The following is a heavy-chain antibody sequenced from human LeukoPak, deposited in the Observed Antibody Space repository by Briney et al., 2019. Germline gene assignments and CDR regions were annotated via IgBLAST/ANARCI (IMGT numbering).Heavy chain of an antibody. D-gene: IGHD6-25*01. CDR3: AKVRSRGFDAFDI. CDR2: INSDGSSK. V-gene: IGHV3-74*01. Sequence: GGSLRLSCAASGFTFKNYWMTWVRQAPGKGLVWVSRINSDGSSKSYADSVKGRFTISRDNAKNTLFLQMNSLRAEDTAVYFCAKVRSRGFDAFDIWGQGTMVTVFS. CDR1: GFTFKNYW. J-gene: IGHJ3*02.